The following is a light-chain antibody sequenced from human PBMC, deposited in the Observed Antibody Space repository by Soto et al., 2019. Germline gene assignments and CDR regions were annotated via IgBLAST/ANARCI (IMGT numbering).Light chain of an antibody. V-gene: IGLV1-51*01. Sequence: QSVLTQPPSVSATPGRKVTISCSGSSSNIGNNYVSWYQQFPGTAPQLLIYDNNKRPSGIPDRFSGSKSGTSATLGITGLQTGDEADYYCGTWDSSLSAWVFGGGTKLTVL. J-gene: IGLJ3*02. CDR2: DNN. CDR1: SSNIGNNY. CDR3: GTWDSSLSAWV.